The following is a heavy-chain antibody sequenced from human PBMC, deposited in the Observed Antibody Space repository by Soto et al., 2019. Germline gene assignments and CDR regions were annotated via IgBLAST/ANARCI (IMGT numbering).Heavy chain of an antibody. J-gene: IGHJ4*02. CDR3: ANRNDDGSVSYFPFDH. CDR1: GFTFSSYG. CDR2: ISGSGGST. D-gene: IGHD3-10*01. V-gene: IGHV3-23*01. Sequence: EVQLLESGGGLVQPGGSLRLSCAASGFTFSSYGMSWVRQAPGKGLEWVSSISGSGGSTYYADSVKGRFTISRDNSKNTLYLQMSSLRAEDTAVYYCANRNDDGSVSYFPFDHWGQGTLVTVSS.